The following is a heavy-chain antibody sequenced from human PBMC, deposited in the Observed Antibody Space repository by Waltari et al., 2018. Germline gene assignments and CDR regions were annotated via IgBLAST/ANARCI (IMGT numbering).Heavy chain of an antibody. CDR2: ISSSSSTI. CDR1: GFTFISYS. Sequence: EVQLVESGGGLVQPGGSLRLSCAASGFTFISYSMTWVRQPPGKGLEWVSYISSSSSTIYYADSVKGRFTISRDNAKNSLYLKMNSLRAEDTAVYYCARYKIDWNYAHDAFDIWGQGTMVTVSS. J-gene: IGHJ3*02. V-gene: IGHV3-48*01. CDR3: ARYKIDWNYAHDAFDI. D-gene: IGHD1-7*01.